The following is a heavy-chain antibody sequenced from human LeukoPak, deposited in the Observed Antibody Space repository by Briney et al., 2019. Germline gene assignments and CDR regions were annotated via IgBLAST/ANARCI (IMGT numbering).Heavy chain of an antibody. CDR3: ARDRSSSSTLIDAIDI. CDR2: ISAYNGNT. D-gene: IGHD6-6*01. V-gene: IGHV1-18*01. CDR1: GYTFTSYG. Sequence: ASVKVSCKASGYTFTSYGISWVRQAPGQGLEWMGWISAYNGNTNYAQKLQGRVTMTTDTSTSTAYMELRSLRSDDTAVYYCARDRSSSSTLIDAIDIWGQGTMVTVSS. J-gene: IGHJ3*02.